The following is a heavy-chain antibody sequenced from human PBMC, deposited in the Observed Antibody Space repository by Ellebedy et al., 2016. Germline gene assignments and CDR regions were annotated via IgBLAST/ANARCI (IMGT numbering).Heavy chain of an antibody. CDR2: ISGSGGST. CDR3: AKNRYCSSTSCSSVGMDV. D-gene: IGHD2-2*01. V-gene: IGHV3-23*01. Sequence: GGSLRLXXAASGFTFSSYAMSWVRQAPGKGLEWVSAISGSGGSTYYADSVKGRFTISRDNSKNTLYLQMNSLRAEDTAVYYCAKNRYCSSTSCSSVGMDVWGQGTTVTVSS. CDR1: GFTFSSYA. J-gene: IGHJ6*02.